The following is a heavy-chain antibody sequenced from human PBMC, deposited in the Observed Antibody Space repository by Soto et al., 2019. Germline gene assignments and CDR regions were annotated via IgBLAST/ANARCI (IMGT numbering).Heavy chain of an antibody. CDR3: ARGGAVATTAHFDH. V-gene: IGHV4-4*07. J-gene: IGHJ4*02. CDR1: GDSINNYY. Sequence: PSETLSLTCTVSGDSINNYYWSWMRLPAGKGLEWIGRIYSNGNTYYNPSLKSRVSMSVDTSKNQFSLILKTVAAADTAVYYCARGGAVATTAHFDHWGQGXLVTVSS. D-gene: IGHD5-12*01. CDR2: IYSNGNT.